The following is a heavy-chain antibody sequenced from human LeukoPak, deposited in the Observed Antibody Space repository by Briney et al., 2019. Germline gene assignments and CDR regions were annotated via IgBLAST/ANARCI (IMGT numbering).Heavy chain of an antibody. V-gene: IGHV4-59*08. CDR1: GGSISSYY. J-gene: IGHJ4*02. D-gene: IGHD4-17*01. CDR2: IYYTAST. Sequence: SETLSLTCTVSGGSISSYYWSWIRQPPGKGLEWIGYIYYTASTNYNPSLRSRVTISVDTSKNQFSLKLTSVTAADTAVYYCARGGNYGDYDGYFDYWGQGTLVTVSS. CDR3: ARGGNYGDYDGYFDY.